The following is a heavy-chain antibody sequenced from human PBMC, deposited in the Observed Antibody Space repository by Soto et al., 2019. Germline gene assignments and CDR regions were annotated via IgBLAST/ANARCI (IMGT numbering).Heavy chain of an antibody. D-gene: IGHD3-22*01. Sequence: ASVKVSCKASGYTFTGYYMHWVRQAPGQGLEWMGIINPSGGSTSYAQKFQGRVTMTRDTSTSTVYMELSSLRSEDTAVYYCARDMATYYYDSSGYYPDAFDIWGQGTMVTVSS. CDR3: ARDMATYYYDSSGYYPDAFDI. CDR1: GYTFTGYY. V-gene: IGHV1-46*01. J-gene: IGHJ3*02. CDR2: INPSGGST.